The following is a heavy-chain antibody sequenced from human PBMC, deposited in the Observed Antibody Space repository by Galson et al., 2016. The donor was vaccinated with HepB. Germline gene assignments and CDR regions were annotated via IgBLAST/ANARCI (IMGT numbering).Heavy chain of an antibody. CDR1: GFTVSTNY. V-gene: IGHV3-53*01. D-gene: IGHD6-13*01. CDR3: ASSVAAAGNWFDP. CDR2: IYSDGST. J-gene: IGHJ5*02. Sequence: LRLSCAASGFTVSTNYMNWVRQAPGKGLEWVSAIYSDGSTYYADSVKGRFIISRDNYKNTLYLQMNSLRAEDTAVYYCASSVAAAGNWFDPWGQGTLVTVSS.